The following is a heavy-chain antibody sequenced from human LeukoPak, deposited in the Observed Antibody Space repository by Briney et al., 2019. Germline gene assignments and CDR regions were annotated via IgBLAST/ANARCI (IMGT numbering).Heavy chain of an antibody. D-gene: IGHD3-22*01. V-gene: IGHV3-11*05. CDR3: ARDNPNQWLPDY. CDR2: ISSGSSDT. J-gene: IGHJ4*02. Sequence: KPGGSLRLSCAASGFTFTDYYMSWIRQAPGKGLEWLSYISSGSSDTNYADSVKGRFTISRDNSKKALYLQMNSLRTEDTALYYCARDNPNQWLPDYWGQGTLVAVSP. CDR1: GFTFTDYY.